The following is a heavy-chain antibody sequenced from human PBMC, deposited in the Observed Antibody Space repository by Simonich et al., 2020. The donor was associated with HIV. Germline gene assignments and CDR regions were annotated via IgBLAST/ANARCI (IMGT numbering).Heavy chain of an antibody. J-gene: IGHJ4*02. CDR1: GYTFTGYY. V-gene: IGHV1-2*02. Sequence: QVQLVQSGAEVKKPGASVKVSCKASGYTFTGYYMHGVRQAPGQGLEWKGWINPNSGGTNFEQKFQGRVTMTSDTSISTAYMELSSLTSDDTAVYYCARTLTSDGGNYWGQGTLVTVSS. CDR2: INPNSGGT. D-gene: IGHD6-6*01. CDR3: ARTLTSDGGNY.